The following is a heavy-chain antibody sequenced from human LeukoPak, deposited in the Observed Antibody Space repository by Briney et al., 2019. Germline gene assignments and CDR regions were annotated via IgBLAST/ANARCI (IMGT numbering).Heavy chain of an antibody. CDR1: AYNFSSYE. D-gene: IGHD6-6*01. CDR3: ARGSTIAGREGPLDN. CDR2: ISSNGSLI. V-gene: IGHV3-48*03. J-gene: IGHJ4*02. Sequence: PGGSLRLSCTPSAYNFSSYEINWGRQAPGKGLEWVSYISSNGSLIHYADSVKGRFTISRDNAKKSLYLQMNSLRPEDTAPYYCARGSTIAGREGPLDNWGQGTLVTVSS.